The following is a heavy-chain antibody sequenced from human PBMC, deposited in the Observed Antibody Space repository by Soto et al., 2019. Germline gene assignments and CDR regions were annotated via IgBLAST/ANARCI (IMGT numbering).Heavy chain of an antibody. CDR1: GYTFTSYY. Sequence: ASLKVSCKASGYTFTSYYMHWVRQAPGQGLEWMGIINPSGGSTSYAQKFQGRVTMTRDTSTSTVYMELSSLRSEDTAVYYCARGGVPSEAAYGMDVWGQGTTVTVSS. CDR2: INPSGGST. D-gene: IGHD3-10*01. V-gene: IGHV1-46*03. J-gene: IGHJ6*02. CDR3: ARGGVPSEAAYGMDV.